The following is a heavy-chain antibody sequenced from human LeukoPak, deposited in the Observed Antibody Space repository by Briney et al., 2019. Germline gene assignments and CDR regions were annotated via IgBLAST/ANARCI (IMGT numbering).Heavy chain of an antibody. Sequence: TSETLSLTCTVSGGSISSGGYYWSWIRQHPGKGLEWIGYIYYSGSTYYNPSLKSRVTISVDTSKNQFSLKLSSVTAADTAVYYCARVGWSGSTYFDYWGQGTLVTVSS. CDR3: ARVGWSGSTYFDY. CDR1: GGSISSGGYY. V-gene: IGHV4-31*03. D-gene: IGHD3-3*01. J-gene: IGHJ4*02. CDR2: IYYSGST.